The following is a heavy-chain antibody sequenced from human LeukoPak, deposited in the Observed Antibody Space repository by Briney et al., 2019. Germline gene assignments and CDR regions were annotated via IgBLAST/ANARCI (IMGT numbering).Heavy chain of an antibody. CDR2: IYPADSDT. V-gene: IGHV5-51*01. CDR1: GYSFTNYW. CDR3: ARLLYSYGYAAPFDY. D-gene: IGHD5-18*01. J-gene: IGHJ4*02. Sequence: GESLKISCKGSGYSFTNYWVGWVRPMPGKGLEWMGIIYPADSDTRYSPSFQGQVTISADKSISTAYLQWSSLKASATAIYYCARLLYSYGYAAPFDYWGQGTLVTVSS.